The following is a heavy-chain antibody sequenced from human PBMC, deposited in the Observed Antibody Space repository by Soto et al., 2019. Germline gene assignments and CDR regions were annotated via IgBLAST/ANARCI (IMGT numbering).Heavy chain of an antibody. V-gene: IGHV4-39*01. CDR2: IYYSGST. D-gene: IGHD3-3*01. J-gene: IGHJ5*02. CDR1: GGSISSSSYY. CDR3: ATHYYDFWSGCPPGGPYNWFDP. Sequence: AETLSLTCTVSGGSISSSSYYWGWIRQPPGKGLEWIGSIYYSGSTYYNPSLKSRVTISVDTSKNQFSLKLSSVTAADTAVYYCATHYYDFWSGCPPGGPYNWFDPWCQGTLLTVSS.